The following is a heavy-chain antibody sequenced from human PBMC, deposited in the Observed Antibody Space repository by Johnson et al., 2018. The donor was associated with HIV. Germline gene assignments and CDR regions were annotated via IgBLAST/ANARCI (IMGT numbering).Heavy chain of an antibody. V-gene: IGHV3-30*02. CDR2: IRYDGNDQ. CDR1: GFTFSNYG. Sequence: QVQLVESGGGVVQPGGSLRLSCAASGFTFSNYGMHWVRQAPGKGLEWVTFIRYDGNDQYYADSVKGRFTISRDNSKNTLYLQMNSLRGEDTAVYYCAREDTPVVSPHEGDPFDVWGQGTMVTVSS. J-gene: IGHJ3*01. D-gene: IGHD2-21*01. CDR3: AREDTPVVSPHEGDPFDV.